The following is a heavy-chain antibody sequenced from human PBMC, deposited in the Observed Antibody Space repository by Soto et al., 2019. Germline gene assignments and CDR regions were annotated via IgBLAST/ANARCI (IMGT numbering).Heavy chain of an antibody. J-gene: IGHJ6*02. V-gene: IGHV1-69*13. D-gene: IGHD3-10*01. CDR2: IIPIFGTA. CDR3: ARDYYGSGSPFYYYYYGMDV. CDR1: GGTFSSYA. Sequence: EASVKVSCKASGGTFSSYAISWVRQAPGQGLEWMGGIIPIFGTANYAQKFQGRVTITADESTSTAYMELSSLRSEDTAVYYCARDYYGSGSPFYYYYYGMDVWGQGTTVTVSS.